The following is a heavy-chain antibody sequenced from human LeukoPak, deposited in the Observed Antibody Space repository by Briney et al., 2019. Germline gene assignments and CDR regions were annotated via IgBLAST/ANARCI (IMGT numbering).Heavy chain of an antibody. D-gene: IGHD2-8*01. CDR1: KFNFA. Sequence: GGSLRLSCAASKFNFAMSWVRQTADKRLEWVSAISGSGDATFYTDSVKGRFTISRDNAKNSLYLQMNSLRAEDTAVYYCARDEDCTNGVCYIMGYAFDIWGQGTMVTVSS. V-gene: IGHV3-21*01. J-gene: IGHJ3*02. CDR3: ARDEDCTNGVCYIMGYAFDI. CDR2: ISGSGDAT.